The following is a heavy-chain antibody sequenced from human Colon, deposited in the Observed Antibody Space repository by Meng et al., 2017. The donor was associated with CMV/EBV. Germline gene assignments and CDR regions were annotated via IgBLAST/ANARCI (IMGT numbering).Heavy chain of an antibody. V-gene: IGHV3-7*01. J-gene: IGHJ4*02. Sequence: GESLKISCVASGSSFSNAWMSWVRQAPGKGLEWVANINRDGSEKNYVDSVKGRFTVSRDNVKNSLYLQMNSLRVEDMAVYYCAKGQGIIYDWGQGTLVTVSS. CDR1: GSSFSNAW. CDR3: AKGQGIIYD. CDR2: INRDGSEK. D-gene: IGHD5/OR15-5a*01.